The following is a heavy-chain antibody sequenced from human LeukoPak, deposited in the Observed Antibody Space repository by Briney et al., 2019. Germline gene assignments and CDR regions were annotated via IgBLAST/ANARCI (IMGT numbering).Heavy chain of an antibody. CDR1: GGSISSGGYS. CDR2: IYHSGST. CDR3: ARAPDYGDYVFET. J-gene: IGHJ1*01. D-gene: IGHD4-17*01. Sequence: SETLSLTCAVSGGSISSGGYSWSWIRQPPGKGLEWIGYIYHSGSTYYNPSLKSRVTISVDRSKNQFSLKLSSVTAADTAVYYRARAPDYGDYVFETWGQGTLVTVSS. V-gene: IGHV4-30-2*01.